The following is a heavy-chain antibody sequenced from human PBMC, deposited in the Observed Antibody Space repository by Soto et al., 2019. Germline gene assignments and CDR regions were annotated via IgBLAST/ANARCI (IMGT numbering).Heavy chain of an antibody. CDR2: VFSNDAK. V-gene: IGHV2-26*01. CDR1: GFSLSHIRVG. CDR3: ARIERYSTYEYFDF. Sequence: GSGPTLVNPTETLTLTCTVSGFSLSHIRVGVGWTRQPPGKALEWLAHVFSNDAKSYSPSLKGRLTISRDTFRSQVVLTMTNVDPVDTATYFCARIERYSTYEYFDFWGQGTLVTVSS. D-gene: IGHD5-12*01. J-gene: IGHJ4*02.